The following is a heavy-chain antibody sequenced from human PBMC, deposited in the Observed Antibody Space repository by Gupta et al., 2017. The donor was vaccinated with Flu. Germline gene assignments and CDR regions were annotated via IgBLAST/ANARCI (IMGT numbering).Heavy chain of an antibody. CDR1: GYTFTDSY. CDR3: TADPTV. CDR2: VDPRDGGT. D-gene: IGHD4-17*01. Sequence: EVQLVQSATEVKQPGATVKISCQVPGYTFTDSYMNWVQQAPGKGLEWMGLVDPRDGGTIYAERFQGRITITADTSTDTSYMELSSLRSEDTAVYFCTADPTVWGQGTLVTVSS. J-gene: IGHJ4*02. V-gene: IGHV1-69-2*01.